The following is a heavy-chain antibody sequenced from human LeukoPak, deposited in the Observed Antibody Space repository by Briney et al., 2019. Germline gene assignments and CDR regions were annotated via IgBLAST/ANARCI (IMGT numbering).Heavy chain of an antibody. CDR2: ISSSGSTI. V-gene: IGHV3-11*01. D-gene: IGHD5-18*01. J-gene: IGHJ4*02. CDR3: ARADVDTALGADY. Sequence: PGGSLRLSCAASGFTFSDYYMSWIRQAPGKGLEWVSYISSSGSTIYYADSVKGRFTISRDNAKNSLYLQMNSLRAEDTAVHYCARADVDTALGADYWGQGTLVTVSS. CDR1: GFTFSDYY.